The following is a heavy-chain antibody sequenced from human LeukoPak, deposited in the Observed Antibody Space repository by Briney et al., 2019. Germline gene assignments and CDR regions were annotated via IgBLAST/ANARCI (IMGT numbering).Heavy chain of an antibody. D-gene: IGHD2-21*01. CDR2: ISSSGSTI. CDR1: GFTVSSNY. J-gene: IGHJ4*02. V-gene: IGHV3-11*04. CDR3: ARGQLIASLVTNDY. Sequence: GGSLRLSCAASGFTVSSNYMSWVRQAPGKGLEWVSYISSSGSTIYYADSVKGRFTISRDNAKNSLYLQMNSLRAEDTAVYYCARGQLIASLVTNDYWGQGTLVTVSS.